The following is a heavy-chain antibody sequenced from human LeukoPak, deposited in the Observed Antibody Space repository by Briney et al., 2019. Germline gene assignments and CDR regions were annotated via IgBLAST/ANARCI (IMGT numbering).Heavy chain of an antibody. Sequence: SETLSLTCTVSGDSSSNSIYYWGWIRQPPGKGLEWIGSIDYSESTYYNPSLKSRATISLDTSKKQFSLKLRSVTAADTAVYYCARGGITSLLNWFDPWGQGILVTVSS. CDR3: ARGGITSLLNWFDP. D-gene: IGHD3-16*01. V-gene: IGHV4-39*07. J-gene: IGHJ5*02. CDR1: GDSSSNSIYY. CDR2: IDYSEST.